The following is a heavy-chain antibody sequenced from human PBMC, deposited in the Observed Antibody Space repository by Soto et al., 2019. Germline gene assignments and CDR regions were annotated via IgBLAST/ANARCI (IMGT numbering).Heavy chain of an antibody. J-gene: IGHJ6*02. Sequence: PGGSLRLSCAASGFTFSSYAMSWVRQAPGKGLEWVSAISGSGGSTYYADSVKGRFTISRDNSKNTLYLQMNSLRAEDTAVYYCAKDQYSSSWTKKIGGMDVWGQGTTVTVSS. D-gene: IGHD6-13*01. CDR2: ISGSGGST. CDR3: AKDQYSSSWTKKIGGMDV. V-gene: IGHV3-23*01. CDR1: GFTFSSYA.